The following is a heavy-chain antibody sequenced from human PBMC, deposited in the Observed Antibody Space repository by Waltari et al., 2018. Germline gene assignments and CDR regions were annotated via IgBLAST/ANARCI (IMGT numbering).Heavy chain of an antibody. CDR2: IRYDGSNK. Sequence: QVQQVESGGGVVQPGGSLRLSCAASGFTFSSYGMHWVRQAPGKGLEWVAFIRYDGSNKYYADSVKGRFTISRDNSKNTLYLQMNSLRAEDTAVYYCAKVVKYPDAFDIWGQGTMVTVSS. D-gene: IGHD2-2*01. CDR3: AKVVKYPDAFDI. J-gene: IGHJ3*02. V-gene: IGHV3-30*02. CDR1: GFTFSSYG.